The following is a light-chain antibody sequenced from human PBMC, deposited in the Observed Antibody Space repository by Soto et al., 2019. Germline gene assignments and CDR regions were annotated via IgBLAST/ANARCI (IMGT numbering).Light chain of an antibody. CDR1: QSVLYSSNNKNY. CDR2: WAS. Sequence: DIVMTQSPDSLAVSLGERATINCKSSQSVLYSSNNKNYLAWFQQKPGQPPKLLISWASTRESGAPDRFSGSGSGTDFTLTISSLQAEDVAVYYCQQYDSTPPTFGQGTKVEIK. J-gene: IGKJ1*01. V-gene: IGKV4-1*01. CDR3: QQYDSTPPT.